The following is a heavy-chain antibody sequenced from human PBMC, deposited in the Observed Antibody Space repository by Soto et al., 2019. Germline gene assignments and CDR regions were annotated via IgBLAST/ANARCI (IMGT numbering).Heavy chain of an antibody. CDR3: AMSMWGYGFDI. V-gene: IGHV4-59*01. CDR2: IYDSGTT. Sequence: QVQLQESGPGLVKPSETLSLTCTVSGGSISGYHWTWIRQSPGKGLEWIGYIYDSGTTNNNPSLKSRVTFPVDTSKHQSSLKLRSVTAVDSAVYYCAMSMWGYGFDIWGQGTMVTVSS. CDR1: GGSISGYH. J-gene: IGHJ3*02. D-gene: IGHD2-21*01.